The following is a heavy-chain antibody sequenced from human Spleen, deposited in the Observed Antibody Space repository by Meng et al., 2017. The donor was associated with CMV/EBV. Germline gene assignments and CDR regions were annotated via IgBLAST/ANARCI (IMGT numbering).Heavy chain of an antibody. CDR3: ARDSGGYSWGPYYYYGMDV. CDR1: GFTFSNFW. Sequence: GGSLRLSCAASGFTFSNFWMTWVRQAPGKGLEWVANIKKDGSETYYVDSLKGRFTISRDNAKNSLYLHMTSLRVDDTAIYYCARDSGGYSWGPYYYYGMDVWGQGTTVTVSS. J-gene: IGHJ6*02. D-gene: IGHD5-12*01. CDR2: IKKDGSET. V-gene: IGHV3-7*01.